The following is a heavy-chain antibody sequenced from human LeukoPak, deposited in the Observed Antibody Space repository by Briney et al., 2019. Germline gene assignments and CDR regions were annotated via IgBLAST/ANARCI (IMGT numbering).Heavy chain of an antibody. CDR3: ARRVTGRIQLWTRPRYYMDV. Sequence: TSSETLSLTCAVYGGSFSGYYWSWIRQPPGKGLEWIGEINHSGSTNYNPSLKSRVTISVDTSKNQFSLKLSSVTAADTAVYYCARRVTGRIQLWTRPRYYMDVWGKGTTVTVSS. CDR2: INHSGST. J-gene: IGHJ6*03. D-gene: IGHD5-18*01. V-gene: IGHV4-34*01. CDR1: GGSFSGYY.